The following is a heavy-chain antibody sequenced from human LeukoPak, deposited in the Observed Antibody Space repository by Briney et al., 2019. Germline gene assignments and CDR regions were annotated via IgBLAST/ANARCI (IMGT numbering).Heavy chain of an antibody. Sequence: PSDTLSLTCAVYGGSFSGYYWSWIRQPPGKGLEWIGEINHSGSTNYNPSLKSRVTISVDTSKNQFSLKLSSVTAADTAVYYCARVSVTTVTTNWFDPWGQGTLVTVSS. CDR1: GGSFSGYY. CDR2: INHSGST. J-gene: IGHJ5*02. V-gene: IGHV4-34*01. CDR3: ARVSVTTVTTNWFDP. D-gene: IGHD4-17*01.